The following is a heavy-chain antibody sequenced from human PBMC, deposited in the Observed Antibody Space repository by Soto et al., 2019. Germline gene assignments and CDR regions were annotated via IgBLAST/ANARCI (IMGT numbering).Heavy chain of an antibody. CDR1: GGSISSGGYY. CDR2: IYYSGST. CDR3: ARSPWIQLWFDYYGMDV. Sequence: SETLSLTCTVSGGSISSGGYYWSWIRQHPGKGLEWIGYIYYSGSTYYNPSLKSRVTISADTSKNQFSLKLSSVTAADTAVYYCARSPWIQLWFDYYGMDVWGQGTTVTVSS. V-gene: IGHV4-31*03. D-gene: IGHD5-18*01. J-gene: IGHJ6*02.